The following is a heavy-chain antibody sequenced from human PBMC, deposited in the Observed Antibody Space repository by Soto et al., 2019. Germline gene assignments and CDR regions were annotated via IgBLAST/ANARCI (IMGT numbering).Heavy chain of an antibody. J-gene: IGHJ3*02. CDR2: IIPILGIA. D-gene: IGHD4-17*01. V-gene: IGHV1-69*02. CDR1: GGTFSSYT. Sequence: SVKVSCKASGGTFSSYTISWVRQAPGQGLEWMGRIIPILGIANYAQKFQGRVTITADKSTSTAYMELSSLRPEDTAVYYCARGPHGENAYIFDICGQGTMVTVSS. CDR3: ARGPHGENAYIFDI.